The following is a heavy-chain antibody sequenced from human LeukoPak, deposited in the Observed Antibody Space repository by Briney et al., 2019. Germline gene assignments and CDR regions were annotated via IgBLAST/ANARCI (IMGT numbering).Heavy chain of an antibody. CDR3: ARASRDGYNQNFDY. V-gene: IGHV5-51*01. J-gene: IGHJ4*02. D-gene: IGHD5-24*01. CDR1: GYSFFSNYW. Sequence: GKSLKISCKAYGYSFFSNYWIAWVRQMPGKGLEWMGTLYPGDSDSRYSPSFQGQVTISADRSISTAYLHWSSLKVSDTAMYYCARASRDGYNQNFDYWGQGTLVT. CDR2: LYPGDSDS.